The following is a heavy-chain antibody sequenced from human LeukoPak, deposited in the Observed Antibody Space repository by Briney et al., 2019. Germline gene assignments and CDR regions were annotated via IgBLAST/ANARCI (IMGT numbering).Heavy chain of an antibody. V-gene: IGHV3-23*01. Sequence: GGSLRLPCAASGFPFSSHAMSWVRQPPGKGREWVAAISNGKTYYADSVRGRFAISRDDSTNTVYLHMNSLRDEDTALYHCVREAGYCAPVCVKTNWFDPWGQGTLVTVSS. J-gene: IGHJ5*02. CDR1: GFPFSSHA. CDR3: VREAGYCAPVCVKTNWFDP. CDR2: ISNGKT. D-gene: IGHD2-15*01.